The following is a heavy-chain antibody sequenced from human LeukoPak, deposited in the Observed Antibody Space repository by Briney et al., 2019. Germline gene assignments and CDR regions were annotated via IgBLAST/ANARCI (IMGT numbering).Heavy chain of an antibody. CDR3: ARDIAAAGTSSYYFDH. CDR1: GFTFSSYS. CDR2: ISSSSSYI. Sequence: GGSLRLSCAASGFTFSSYSMNWVRQAPGKGLEWVSSISSSSSYIYYADSVKGRFTISRDNAKNSLYLQMNSLRAEDTAVYYCARDIAAAGTSSYYFDHWGQGTLDTVFS. D-gene: IGHD6-13*01. V-gene: IGHV3-21*01. J-gene: IGHJ4*02.